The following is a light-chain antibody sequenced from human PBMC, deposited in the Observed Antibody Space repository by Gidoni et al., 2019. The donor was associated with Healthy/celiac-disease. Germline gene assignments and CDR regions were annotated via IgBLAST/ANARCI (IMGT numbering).Light chain of an antibody. J-gene: IGKJ2*01. V-gene: IGKV2-28*01. CDR3: VQALQTPPA. CDR1: QSLLHSNGYNY. Sequence: EIVMTQPPLSRPVTPGEPASISRRSSQSLLHSNGYNYLDWYLQKPGQSPQLLIYLGSNRASGVPDRFSGCGSGTDFTLRISRVEAEDVGVYYCVQALQTPPAFGQGTKLEIK. CDR2: LGS.